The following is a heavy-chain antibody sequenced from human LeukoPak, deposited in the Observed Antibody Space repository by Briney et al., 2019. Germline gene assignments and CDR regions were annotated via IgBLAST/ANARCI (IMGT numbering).Heavy chain of an antibody. CDR1: GGSFSGYY. CDR2: INHSGST. CDR3: ASEDSSGYFGLDY. V-gene: IGHV4-34*01. Sequence: SETLSLTCAVYGGSFSGYYWSWIRQPPGKGLEWIGEINHSGSTNYNPSLKSRVTISVDTSKNQFSLKLSSVTAADTAVYYCASEDSSGYFGLDYWGQGTLVTVSS. J-gene: IGHJ4*02. D-gene: IGHD3-22*01.